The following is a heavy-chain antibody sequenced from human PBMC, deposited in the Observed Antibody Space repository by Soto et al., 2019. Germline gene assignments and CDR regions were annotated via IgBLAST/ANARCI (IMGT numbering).Heavy chain of an antibody. J-gene: IGHJ4*02. CDR3: ARYSGKYQGPIDY. CDR2: ISYDGSNK. Sequence: QVQLVESGGGVVQPGRSLRLSCAASGFTFSHYGIHWVRQAPGKGLEWLAVISYDGSNKHYADSVKGRFTVSRDNSKNTLYLQMNGLRAEDTAVYFCARYSGKYQGPIDYWGQCTLVTVSS. CDR1: GFTFSHYG. D-gene: IGHD1-26*01. V-gene: IGHV3-30*03.